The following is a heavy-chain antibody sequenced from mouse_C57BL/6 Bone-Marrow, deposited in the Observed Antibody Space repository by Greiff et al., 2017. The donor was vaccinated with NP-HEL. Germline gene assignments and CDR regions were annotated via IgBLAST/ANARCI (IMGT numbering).Heavy chain of an antibody. D-gene: IGHD1-1*01. CDR1: GYTFTDYY. Sequence: LQQSGPELVKPGASVKISCKASGYTFTDYYINWVKQRPGQGLEWIGWIFPGSGSTYYNEKFTGKATLTVDNSSSTAYMLLSSLTSEDSAVYFCASSSHEGDDWGQGTTLTVSS. J-gene: IGHJ2*01. CDR3: ASSSHEGDD. V-gene: IGHV1-75*01. CDR2: IFPGSGST.